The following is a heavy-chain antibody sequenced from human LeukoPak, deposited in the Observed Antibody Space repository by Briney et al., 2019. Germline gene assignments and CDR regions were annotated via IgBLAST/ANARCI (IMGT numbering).Heavy chain of an antibody. CDR2: ISGSGGST. J-gene: IGHJ4*02. CDR1: GFTFSSYA. D-gene: IGHD3-10*01. V-gene: IGHV3-23*01. Sequence: GGSLRLSCAASGFTFSSYAMSWVRQAPGKGLEWVSAISGSGGSTYYADSVKGRFTISRGNSKNTLYLQMNSLRAEDTAVYYCAKVDYLGSGSYYSVGITSNFDYWGQGTLVTVSS. CDR3: AKVDYLGSGSYYSVGITSNFDY.